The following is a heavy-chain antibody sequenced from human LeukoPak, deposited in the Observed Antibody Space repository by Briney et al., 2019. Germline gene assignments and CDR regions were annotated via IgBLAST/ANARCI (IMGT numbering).Heavy chain of an antibody. D-gene: IGHD1-1*01. CDR3: AKEGPDTTDAFDI. Sequence: GGSLRLSCAASGFTFSSYGMHWVRQAPGKGLEWVAFIRYDGSNKYYADSVKGRFTISRDNSKNTLYLQMNSLRAEDTAVYYCAKEGPDTTDAFDIWGQGTMVTASS. CDR1: GFTFSSYG. CDR2: IRYDGSNK. V-gene: IGHV3-30*02. J-gene: IGHJ3*02.